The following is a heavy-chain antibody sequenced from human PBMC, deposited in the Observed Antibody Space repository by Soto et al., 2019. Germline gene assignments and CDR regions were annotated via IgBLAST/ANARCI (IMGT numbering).Heavy chain of an antibody. CDR1: GYTFTTYG. CDR3: ARDSGYCSGGSCYPTTFDS. CDR2: ISGYNGNT. Sequence: QVLLVQSGAEVKKPGASVKVSCKASGYTFTTYGISWVRQAPGQGLEWMGWISGYNGNTTYPQKVHGRVTMTTDISTSTAYMELSSLRSADTAVYYCARDSGYCSGGSCYPTTFDSWGQGTQVTVSS. V-gene: IGHV1-18*01. J-gene: IGHJ4*02. D-gene: IGHD2-15*01.